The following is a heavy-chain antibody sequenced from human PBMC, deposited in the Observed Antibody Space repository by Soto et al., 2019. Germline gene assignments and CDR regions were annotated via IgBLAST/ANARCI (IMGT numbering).Heavy chain of an antibody. Sequence: QVQLVESGGGVVQPGRSLRLSCAASGFTFSSYAMHWVRQAPGKGLEWVAVISSDGSAQHYVDSLKGRFTISRDKSKNTVDPQMSSLRIDDAALYFCAKDGAVAGSFDCWGQGTLVTVSS. D-gene: IGHD6-19*01. CDR3: AKDGAVAGSFDC. J-gene: IGHJ4*02. V-gene: IGHV3-30*18. CDR1: GFTFSSYA. CDR2: ISSDGSAQ.